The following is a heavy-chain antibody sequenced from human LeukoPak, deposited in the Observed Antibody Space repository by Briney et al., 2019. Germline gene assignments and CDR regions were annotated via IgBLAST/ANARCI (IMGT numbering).Heavy chain of an antibody. CDR3: AKYGAPGWSGYLDY. J-gene: IGHJ4*02. D-gene: IGHD4/OR15-4a*01. V-gene: IGHV3-30*18. CDR2: ISYDGSNK. CDR1: GFTFSSYG. Sequence: GRSLRLSCAASGFTFSSYGMHWVRQAPGKGLEWVAVISYDGSNKYYADSVKGRFTISRDNSKNTLYLQMNSLRVEDTAIYYCAKYGAPGWSGYLDYWGQGTLVTVSS.